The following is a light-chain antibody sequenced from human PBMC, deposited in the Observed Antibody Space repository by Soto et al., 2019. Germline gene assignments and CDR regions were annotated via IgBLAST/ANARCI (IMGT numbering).Light chain of an antibody. CDR2: GAS. CDR3: QQYDNWPRT. V-gene: IGKV3-15*01. CDR1: QRVGIN. J-gene: IGKJ1*01. Sequence: EIVMTQSPASPSVSPGETATLSCRASQRVGINLAWYQQKPGQAPRLLIYGASTRATGIPARFSGSGSGTDFTLTISSLQSEDFAFFYCQQYDNWPRTFGQGTKVDIK.